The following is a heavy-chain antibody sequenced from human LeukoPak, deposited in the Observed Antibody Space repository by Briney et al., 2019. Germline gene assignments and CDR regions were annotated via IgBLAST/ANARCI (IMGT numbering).Heavy chain of an antibody. CDR1: GGSISSGSYY. D-gene: IGHD1-26*01. CDR2: IYTSGST. V-gene: IGHV4-61*02. CDR3: ARVTGIVGANYYIDY. J-gene: IGHJ4*02. Sequence: PSQTLSLTCTVSGGSISSGSYYWRWIRQPAGRGLEWIVRIYTSGSTNYNPSLKSRVTISVDTAKNQFSLKLSSVTAAGTAVYYCARVTGIVGANYYIDYWGQGTLVTVSS.